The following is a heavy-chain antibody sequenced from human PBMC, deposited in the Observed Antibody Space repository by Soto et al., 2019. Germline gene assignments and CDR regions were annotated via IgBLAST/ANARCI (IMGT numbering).Heavy chain of an antibody. D-gene: IGHD2-2*01. CDR2: ISGSGGST. V-gene: IGHV3-23*01. J-gene: IGHJ5*02. CDR1: GFTFSSYA. Sequence: GGSLRLSCAASGFTFSSYAMSWVRQAPGKGLEWVSAISGSGGSTYYADSVKGRFTISRDNSKNTLYLQMNSLRAEDTAVYYCAKDRGVVVPAAFRNKNWFDPWGQGTLVTVSS. CDR3: AKDRGVVVPAAFRNKNWFDP.